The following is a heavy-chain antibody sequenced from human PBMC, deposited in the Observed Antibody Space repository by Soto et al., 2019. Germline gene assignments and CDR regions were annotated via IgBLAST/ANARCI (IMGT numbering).Heavy chain of an antibody. Sequence: QVQLVQSGAEVKKPGASVTVSCKTSGYTFSNYGINWVRQAPGQGLEWMCWISGYNGNTNYAQTVQGRVTMTTDTSTGTVYMELRSLNSDDTAIYSCSRFIMVGGWFDPNYYHGMDVWGQGTAVTASS. CDR3: SRFIMVGGWFDPNYYHGMDV. CDR1: GYTFSNYG. D-gene: IGHD6-19*01. V-gene: IGHV1-18*01. J-gene: IGHJ6*02. CDR2: ISGYNGNT.